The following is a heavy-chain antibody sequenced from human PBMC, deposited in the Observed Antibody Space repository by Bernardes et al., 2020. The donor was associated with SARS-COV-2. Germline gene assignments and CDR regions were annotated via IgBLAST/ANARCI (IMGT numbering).Heavy chain of an antibody. CDR2: IYYSGST. D-gene: IGHD3-9*01. Sequence: LYLTCTVSGGSISSYYWSWIRQPPGQGPEWIGYIYYSGSTNYNPSLKSRVTISVDTSKNQFSLKLSSVTAADTAVYYCAREGARNYDILTGYTRPYYFDYWGQGTLVTVSS. CDR1: GGSISSYY. V-gene: IGHV4-59*01. J-gene: IGHJ4*02. CDR3: AREGARNYDILTGYTRPYYFDY.